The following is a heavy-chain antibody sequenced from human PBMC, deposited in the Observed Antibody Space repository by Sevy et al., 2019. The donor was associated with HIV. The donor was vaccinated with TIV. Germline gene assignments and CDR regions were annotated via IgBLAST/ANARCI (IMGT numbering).Heavy chain of an antibody. CDR1: GFTFSSYE. D-gene: IGHD3-22*01. Sequence: GGSLRLSCAASGFTFSSYEMNWVRQAPGKGLEWVSYISSSGSTIYYADSVKGRFTISRDNAKNSLYLQMNSLRAEETAVYYCARTTMIGYYYYGMDVWGQGTTVTVSS. J-gene: IGHJ6*02. V-gene: IGHV3-48*03. CDR3: ARTTMIGYYYYGMDV. CDR2: ISSSGSTI.